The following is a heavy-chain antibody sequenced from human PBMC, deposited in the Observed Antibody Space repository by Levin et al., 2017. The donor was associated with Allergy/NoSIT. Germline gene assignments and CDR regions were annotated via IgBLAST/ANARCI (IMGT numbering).Heavy chain of an antibody. CDR3: SRGGVLVPGASGPAVWGFLES. CDR1: GYTFTNYY. D-gene: IGHD2-8*02. CDR2: INPTAGGT. V-gene: IGHV1-46*01. Sequence: GASVKVSCKASGYTFTNYYMHWVRQAPGQGLEWMGVINPTAGGTSYAPKFQGRVTMTSDTSASTVYMELRSLRSEDTAVHYCSRGGVLVPGASGPAVWGFLESWGQGTLVTVSS. J-gene: IGHJ4*02.